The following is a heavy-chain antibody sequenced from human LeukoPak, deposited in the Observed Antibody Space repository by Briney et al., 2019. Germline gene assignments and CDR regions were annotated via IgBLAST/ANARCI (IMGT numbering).Heavy chain of an antibody. V-gene: IGHV4-34*01. Sequence: LRLSCAASGFTFSDYYMSWIRQPPGKGLEWIGEINHSGSTNYNPSLKSRVTISVDTSKNQFSLKLSSVTAADTAVYYCARVRRAIRPFDYWGQGTLVTVSS. J-gene: IGHJ4*02. CDR3: ARVRRAIRPFDY. D-gene: IGHD1-1*01. CDR2: INHSGST. CDR1: GFTFSDYY.